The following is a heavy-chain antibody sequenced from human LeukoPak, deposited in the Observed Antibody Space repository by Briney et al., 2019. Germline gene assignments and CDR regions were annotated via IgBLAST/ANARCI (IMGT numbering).Heavy chain of an antibody. D-gene: IGHD4-11*01. CDR1: GFTFGDYA. Sequence: GGSLRLSCAASGFTFGDYAMHWVRQAPGKGLEWVSLISEDGSSTYYADSVKGRFTISRDNTKNSLYLQMSSLRTEDTALYYCTKDGHSCHFDYWGQGTLVAVSS. CDR2: ISEDGSST. J-gene: IGHJ4*02. V-gene: IGHV3-43*02. CDR3: TKDGHSCHFDY.